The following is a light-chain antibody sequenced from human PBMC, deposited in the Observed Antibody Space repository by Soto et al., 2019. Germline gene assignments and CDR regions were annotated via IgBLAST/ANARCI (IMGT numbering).Light chain of an antibody. J-gene: IGKJ2*01. V-gene: IGKV3D-15*01. Sequence: EIVLTQSPATLSLSPGERATLSCRASQSVTDNYLAWYQQKPGQAPRLVISGASSRTSGIPDRFSASGSETEFTLTISSLQSEDFAFYYCQHYNNWPYTFGQGTKLEI. CDR3: QHYNNWPYT. CDR2: GAS. CDR1: QSVTDN.